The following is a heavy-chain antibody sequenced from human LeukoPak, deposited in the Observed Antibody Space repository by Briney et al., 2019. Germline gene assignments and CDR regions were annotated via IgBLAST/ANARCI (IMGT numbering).Heavy chain of an antibody. D-gene: IGHD2-2*01. CDR2: LYYSGST. CDR3: ATRISSTYPPNAFDI. V-gene: IGHV4-59*01. Sequence: SETLSLTCTVSGGSISSYYWSWIRQPPGKGLEWIGYLYYSGSTNYNPSLYSRVTISVDTSKNQFSLKLSSVTAADTAVYYCATRISSTYPPNAFDIWGQGTMVTVSS. J-gene: IGHJ3*02. CDR1: GGSISSYY.